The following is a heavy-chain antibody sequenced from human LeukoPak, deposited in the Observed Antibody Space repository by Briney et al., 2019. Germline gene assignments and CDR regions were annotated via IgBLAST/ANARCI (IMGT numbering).Heavy chain of an antibody. J-gene: IGHJ3*02. CDR3: ARVHQPYSSSGAFDI. Sequence: ASETLSLTCTVSGGSISSYYWSWIRQPPGKGLEWIGYIYYSGSTNYNPSLKSRVTISVDTSKNQFSLKLSSVTAADTAVYYCARVHQPYSSSGAFDIWGQGTMVTVSS. V-gene: IGHV4-59*01. CDR1: GGSISSYY. CDR2: IYYSGST. D-gene: IGHD6-6*01.